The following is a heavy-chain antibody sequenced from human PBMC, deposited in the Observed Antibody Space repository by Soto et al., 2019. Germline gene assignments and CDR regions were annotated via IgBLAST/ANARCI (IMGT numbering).Heavy chain of an antibody. CDR1: GASISTTNYY. CDR2: IYYGGTT. J-gene: IGHJ4*02. CDR3: ATCAVHASQYTEFDF. V-gene: IGHV4-39*02. D-gene: IGHD2-2*01. Sequence: SETLSLTCTVSGASISTTNYYWGWVRQHPGKGLDWFGNIYYGGTTYYNPSLKSRVTISVDTSKNHFSLKVNSVTAADTAVYYCATCAVHASQYTEFDFWGPGTLVTVSS.